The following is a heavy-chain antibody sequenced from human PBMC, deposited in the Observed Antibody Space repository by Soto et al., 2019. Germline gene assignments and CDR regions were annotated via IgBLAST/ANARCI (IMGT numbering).Heavy chain of an antibody. Sequence: QVQLVQSGAEVKKPGSSVKVSCKASGGTFSSYAISWVRQAPGQGLEWMGGIIPIFGTANYAQKFQGRVTITADESTSTAYMELSSLRSDDTAVYYCARGKSDSTGWYANWFDPWGQGTLVTVSS. V-gene: IGHV1-69*12. D-gene: IGHD6-19*01. CDR1: GGTFSSYA. CDR2: IIPIFGTA. CDR3: ARGKSDSTGWYANWFDP. J-gene: IGHJ5*02.